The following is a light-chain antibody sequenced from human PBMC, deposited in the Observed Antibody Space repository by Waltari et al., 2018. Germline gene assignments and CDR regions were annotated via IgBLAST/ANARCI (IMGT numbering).Light chain of an antibody. CDR2: CAS. CDR1: QSVLYSDSKNY. Sequence: VMTQSPASLSVCLGGSATINCQSSQSVLYSDSKNYLVWYQQKPGHPPRLLIYCASSREYGVPDRFSGSGSGTDFTLTISNLQAEDVAVYFCQQYYTKPYTFGQGTKLEIK. V-gene: IGKV4-1*01. CDR3: QQYYTKPYT. J-gene: IGKJ2*01.